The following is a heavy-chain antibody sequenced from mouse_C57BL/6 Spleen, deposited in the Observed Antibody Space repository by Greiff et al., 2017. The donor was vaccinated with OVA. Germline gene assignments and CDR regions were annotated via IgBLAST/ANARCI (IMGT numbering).Heavy chain of an antibody. Sequence: EVQRVESGGGLVQPKGSLKLSCAASGFTFNTYAMHWVRQAPGKGLEWVARIRSKSSNYATYYADSVKDRFTISRDDSPSMLYLQMNNLKTEDTAMYYCVRDHSSYSNYLFAYWGQGTLVTVSA. CDR3: VRDHSSYSNYLFAY. V-gene: IGHV10-3*01. CDR1: GFTFNTYA. D-gene: IGHD2-5*01. CDR2: IRSKSSNYAT. J-gene: IGHJ3*01.